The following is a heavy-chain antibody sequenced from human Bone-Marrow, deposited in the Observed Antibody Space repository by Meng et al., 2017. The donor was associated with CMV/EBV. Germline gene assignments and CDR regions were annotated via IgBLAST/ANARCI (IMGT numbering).Heavy chain of an antibody. D-gene: IGHD6-13*01. J-gene: IGHJ6*02. V-gene: IGHV1-46*01. Sequence: ASVKVSCKASGYTFTSYYMHWVRQAPGQGLEWMGIINPSGGSTSYAQKFQGRVTMTRDTSISTAYMELSRLRSDDTAVYYCARERRRRGGIAAGPLTLYYYYYYGMDVWGQGTTVTVSS. CDR2: INPSGGST. CDR1: GYTFTSYY. CDR3: ARERRRRGGIAAGPLTLYYYYYYGMDV.